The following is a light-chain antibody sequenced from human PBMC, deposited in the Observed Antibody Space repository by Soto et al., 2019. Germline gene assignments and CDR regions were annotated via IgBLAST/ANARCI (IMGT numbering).Light chain of an antibody. J-gene: IGLJ2*01. V-gene: IGLV1-44*01. CDR2: SNT. CDR1: SSNIGSHT. Sequence: QSVLTQPPSASGTPGQTIALSCSGGSSNIGSHTVNWYQQLPGTAPRLLIYSNTQRPSGVPDRFSDSKSGTTASLAISGLQAEYGGDYDCAAWDDSLNSVVFGGGTKVTVL. CDR3: AAWDDSLNSVV.